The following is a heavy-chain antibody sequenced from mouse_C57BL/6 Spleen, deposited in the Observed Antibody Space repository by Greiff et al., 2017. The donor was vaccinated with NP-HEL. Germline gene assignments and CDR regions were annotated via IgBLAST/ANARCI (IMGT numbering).Heavy chain of an antibody. CDR1: GYAFTNYL. J-gene: IGHJ4*01. V-gene: IGHV1-54*01. Sequence: QVQLQQSGAELVRPGTSVKVSCKASGYAFTNYLIEWVKQRPGQGLEWIGVINPGSGGTNYNEKFKGKATLTADKSSSTAYMQLSSLTSEDSAVYFCARGRGDYWGQGTSVTVSS. CDR3: ARGRGDY. CDR2: INPGSGGT.